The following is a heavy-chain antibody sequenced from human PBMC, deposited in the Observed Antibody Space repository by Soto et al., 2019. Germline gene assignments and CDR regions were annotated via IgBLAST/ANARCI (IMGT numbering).Heavy chain of an antibody. V-gene: IGHV4-4*02. CDR3: ARSEATALDY. J-gene: IGHJ4*02. CDR1: GDSMTSSNW. D-gene: IGHD5-18*01. CDR2: AHHSGRT. Sequence: QVQLLESGPGLLKPSGTLSLTCTVSGDSMTSSNWWNWVRQPPGKGLEWIGEAHHSGRTNYNPSLRSRDTISVDKSQNHFSLQLTSVTAADTAVYYCARSEATALDYWGQGTLVTVSS.